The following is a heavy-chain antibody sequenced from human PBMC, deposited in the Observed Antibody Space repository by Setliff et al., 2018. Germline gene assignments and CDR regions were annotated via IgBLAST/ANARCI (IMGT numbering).Heavy chain of an antibody. J-gene: IGHJ6*04. CDR1: AYSFSGYY. CDR3: ARGTDYHGSGSYWAKDV. D-gene: IGHD3-10*01. V-gene: IGHV1-2*02. CDR2: INTNNGGT. Sequence: ASVKVSCKTSAYSFSGYYIHWVRQAPGQGLEWMGWINTNNGGTKYAQTFQGRVTMTRDTSITTAYMDLSSLKSDDTAVYYCARGTDYHGSGSYWAKDVWGKGTTVTVSS.